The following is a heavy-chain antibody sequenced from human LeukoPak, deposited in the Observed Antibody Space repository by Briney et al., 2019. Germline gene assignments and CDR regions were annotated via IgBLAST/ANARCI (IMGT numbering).Heavy chain of an antibody. CDR2: ISGSGGST. J-gene: IGHJ5*02. D-gene: IGHD2-21*02. CDR1: GFTFSSYA. Sequence: SGASLRLSCAASGFTFSSYAMSWVRQAPGKGLEWVSAISGSGGSTYYADSVKGRFTISRDNSKSTLYLQMNSLRAEDTAVYYCAKCGGDCYGWFDPWGQGTLVTVSS. V-gene: IGHV3-23*01. CDR3: AKCGGDCYGWFDP.